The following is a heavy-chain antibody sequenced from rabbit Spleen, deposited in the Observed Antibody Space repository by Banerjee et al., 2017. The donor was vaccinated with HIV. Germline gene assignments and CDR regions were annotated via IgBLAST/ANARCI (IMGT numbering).Heavy chain of an antibody. CDR3: ARGSATMTMVITGYYLSL. CDR2: IYAGSSGNT. V-gene: IGHV1S45*01. Sequence: QQQLVESGGGLVQPGASLTLTCTVSGFSFSNSYWICWVRQAPGKGLEWIACIYAGSSGNTYYATWAKGRFTISKSSSTTVTLQMTSLTAADTATYFCARGSATMTMVITGYYLSLWGQGTLVTVS. CDR1: GFSFSNSYW. J-gene: IGHJ3*01. D-gene: IGHD2-1*01.